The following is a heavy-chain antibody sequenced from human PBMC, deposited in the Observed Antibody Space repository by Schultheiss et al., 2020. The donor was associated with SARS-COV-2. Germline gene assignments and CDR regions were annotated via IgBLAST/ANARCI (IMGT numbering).Heavy chain of an antibody. D-gene: IGHD3-10*01. V-gene: IGHV3-64*04. CDR2: ISSNGGST. Sequence: GESLKISCSASGFTFSSYAMHWVRQAPGKGLEYVSAISSNGGSTYYADSVKGRFTISRDNSKNTLYLQMNSLRAEDTAVYYCARVRIWVGFARNAFDIWGQGTMVTVSS. CDR3: ARVRIWVGFARNAFDI. CDR1: GFTFSSYA. J-gene: IGHJ3*02.